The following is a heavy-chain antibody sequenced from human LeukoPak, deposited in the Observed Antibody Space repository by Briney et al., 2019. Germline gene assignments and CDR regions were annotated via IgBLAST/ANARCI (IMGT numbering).Heavy chain of an antibody. CDR3: ARVDYYDSSGYYDY. CDR2: INHSGST. CDR1: GGSFSGYY. J-gene: IGHJ4*02. V-gene: IGHV4-34*01. Sequence: SETLSLTCAVYGGSFSGYYWSWIRQPPGKGLEWIGEINHSGSTNYNPSLKSRVTISVDTSKNQFSLKLSSVTAAYTAVYYCARVDYYDSSGYYDYWGQGTLVTVSS. D-gene: IGHD3-22*01.